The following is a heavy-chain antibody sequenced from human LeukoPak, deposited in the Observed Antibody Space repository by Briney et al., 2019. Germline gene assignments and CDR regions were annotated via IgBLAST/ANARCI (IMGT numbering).Heavy chain of an antibody. D-gene: IGHD6-19*01. CDR1: GGSISSGSYY. J-gene: IGHJ4*02. Sequence: PSETLSLTCTVSGGSISSGSYYWSWIRQPAGKGLEWIGRIYTSGSTNYNPSLKSRVTISVDTSKNQFSLKLSSVTAADTAVYYCAVSRFPYSSGPRAWGGYFDYWGQGTLVTVSS. CDR2: IYTSGST. CDR3: AVSRFPYSSGPRAWGGYFDY. V-gene: IGHV4-61*02.